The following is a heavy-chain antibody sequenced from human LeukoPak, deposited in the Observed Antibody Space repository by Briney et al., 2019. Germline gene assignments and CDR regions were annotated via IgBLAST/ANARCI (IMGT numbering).Heavy chain of an antibody. Sequence: GGSLRLSCTASGFTFSNAWMSWVRQAPGKGLEWVGRIKSKTDGGTTDYAAPVKGRFTISRDDSKNTLYLQMNSLKIDDTAVYYCTTVGGLWFGDQPVVYWGQGTLVTVSS. CDR1: GFTFSNAW. V-gene: IGHV3-15*01. CDR3: TTVGGLWFGDQPVVY. CDR2: IKSKTDGGTT. J-gene: IGHJ4*02. D-gene: IGHD3-10*01.